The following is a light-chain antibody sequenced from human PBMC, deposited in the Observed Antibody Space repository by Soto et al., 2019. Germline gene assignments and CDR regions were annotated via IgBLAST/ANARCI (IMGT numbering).Light chain of an antibody. CDR1: SNDVGGYNY. V-gene: IGLV2-14*03. CDR3: SSYTSSTTMI. J-gene: IGLJ2*01. Sequence: SALTQPASVSGSPGQSITISCSGTSNDVGGYNYVSWYQQHPGKAPKVMIYEVSNRPSGVSNRFSGSKSGNTASLTISGLQADDEADYYCSSYTSSTTMIFGGGTKVTVL. CDR2: EVS.